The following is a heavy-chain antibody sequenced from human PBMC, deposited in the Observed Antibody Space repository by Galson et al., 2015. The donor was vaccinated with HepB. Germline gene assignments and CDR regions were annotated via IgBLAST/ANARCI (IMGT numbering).Heavy chain of an antibody. Sequence: SVKVSCKASGGTFSSYTISWVRQAPGQGLEWMGRIIPILGIANYAQKFQGRVTITADKSTSTAYMELSSLRAEDTAVYYCARSLGIVVVVAATSGAFDIWGQGTMVTVSS. D-gene: IGHD2-15*01. CDR3: ARSLGIVVVVAATSGAFDI. CDR1: GGTFSSYT. V-gene: IGHV1-69*02. CDR2: IIPILGIA. J-gene: IGHJ3*02.